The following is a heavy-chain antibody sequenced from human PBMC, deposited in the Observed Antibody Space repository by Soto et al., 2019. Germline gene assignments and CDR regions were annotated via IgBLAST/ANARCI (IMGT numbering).Heavy chain of an antibody. CDR1: GFTFSSYS. CDR2: ISSSSSTI. Sequence: EVQLVESGGGLVQPGGSLRLSCAASGFTFSSYSMNWVRQAPGKGLEWVSYISSSSSTIYYADSVKGRFTISRDNAKNSLYLQMNSLRAEDTAVYYCAKARPPDIVVVVAASKPVDYWGQGTLVTVSS. D-gene: IGHD2-15*01. CDR3: AKARPPDIVVVVAASKPVDY. J-gene: IGHJ4*02. V-gene: IGHV3-48*01.